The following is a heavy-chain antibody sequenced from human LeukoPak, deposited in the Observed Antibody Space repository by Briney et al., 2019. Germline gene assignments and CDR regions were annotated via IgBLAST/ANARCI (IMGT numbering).Heavy chain of an antibody. D-gene: IGHD6-13*01. V-gene: IGHV5-51*01. CDR2: IYPGDSDT. Sequence: GESLKISCNGSGYSFTSYWIGWVRQMPGKGLEWMGIIYPGDSDTRYSPSFQGQVTISADKSISTAYLQWSSLKASDTAMYYCARQHSSSWYLPSYWGQGTLVTVSS. CDR3: ARQHSSSWYLPSY. CDR1: GYSFTSYW. J-gene: IGHJ4*02.